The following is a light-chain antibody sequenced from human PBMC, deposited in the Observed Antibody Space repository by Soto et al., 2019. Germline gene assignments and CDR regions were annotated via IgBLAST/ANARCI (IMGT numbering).Light chain of an antibody. J-gene: IGKJ1*01. CDR2: GAS. CDR1: QSISDT. Sequence: EIGMKQSPATLSVTQGGRVTLSCRASQSISDTIAWYQQKPGQAPRLLIYGASARATGFPARFSGSGSGTDFTFTISSLQSEDFAVYYCQQYNNWPWTFGQGTNV. CDR3: QQYNNWPWT. V-gene: IGKV3-15*01.